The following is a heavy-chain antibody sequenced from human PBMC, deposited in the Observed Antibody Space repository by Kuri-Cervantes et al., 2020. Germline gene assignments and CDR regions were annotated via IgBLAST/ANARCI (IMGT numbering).Heavy chain of an antibody. CDR3: ARLAVAEGLLDI. D-gene: IGHD6-19*01. Sequence: ESLKISCAASGFAFNIYSMNWIRQPPGKGLEWIGYIYYSGSTNYNPSLKSRVTISVDTSKNQFSLKLSSVTAADTAVYYCARLAVAEGLLDIWGQGTMVTVSS. CDR2: IYYSGST. V-gene: IGHV4-59*01. CDR1: GFAFNIYS. J-gene: IGHJ3*02.